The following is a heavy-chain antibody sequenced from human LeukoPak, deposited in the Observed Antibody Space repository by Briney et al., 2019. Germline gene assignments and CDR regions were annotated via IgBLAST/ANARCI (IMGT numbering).Heavy chain of an antibody. CDR1: GFIFSHFG. J-gene: IGHJ4*02. CDR3: AKRGTSGRVDY. CDR2: ISASGDST. D-gene: IGHD2-2*01. V-gene: IGHV3-23*01. Sequence: GGSLRLSCATSGFIFSHFGMHWVRQAPGKGLEWVSAISASGDSTYYADSVKGRFTTSRDNSKNTLYLQMNSLRAEDTAVYYCAKRGTSGRVDYWGQGTLVTVSS.